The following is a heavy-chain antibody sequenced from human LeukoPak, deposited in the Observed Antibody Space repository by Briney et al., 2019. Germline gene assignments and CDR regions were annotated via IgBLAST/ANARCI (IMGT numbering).Heavy chain of an antibody. Sequence: GGSLRPSCAASGFTFSTYAMSWVRQAPGKGLEWVSGISGSGGSTYYADSVKGRFTISRDNSKNTLYVQMNSLRGEDTAVYYCAKEQQLGRPFDYWGQGTLVTVSS. D-gene: IGHD6-6*01. V-gene: IGHV3-23*01. CDR1: GFTFSTYA. CDR3: AKEQQLGRPFDY. CDR2: ISGSGGST. J-gene: IGHJ4*02.